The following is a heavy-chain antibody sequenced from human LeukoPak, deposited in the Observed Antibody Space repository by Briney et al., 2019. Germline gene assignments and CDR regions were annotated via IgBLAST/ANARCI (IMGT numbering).Heavy chain of an antibody. CDR3: ARVGGNSESYGWFGP. CDR1: TYSISSGYY. D-gene: IGHD4-23*01. Sequence: SETLSLTCTVSTYSISSGYYWGWIRQPPGKGLEWIGNIYHNGNTYYNPSLKSRVTLSVDTSKNQFSLKSRSVTAADTAVYYCARVGGNSESYGWFGPWGQGSLVTVSS. J-gene: IGHJ5*02. CDR2: IYHNGNT. V-gene: IGHV4-38-2*02.